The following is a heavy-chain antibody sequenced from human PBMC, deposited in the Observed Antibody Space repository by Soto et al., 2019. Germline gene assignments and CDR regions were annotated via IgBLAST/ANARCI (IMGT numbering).Heavy chain of an antibody. J-gene: IGHJ4*02. V-gene: IGHV3-15*01. D-gene: IGHD4-17*01. CDR3: TTISYHYGALDY. CDR1: GFTFSNAW. Sequence: GGSLRLSCAASGFTFSNAWMSWVRQAPGKGLEWVGRIKSKTDGGTTDYAAPVKGRFTISRDDSKNTLYLQMNSLKTEDTAVYYCTTISYHYGALDYWGQGTLVTVPQ. CDR2: IKSKTDGGTT.